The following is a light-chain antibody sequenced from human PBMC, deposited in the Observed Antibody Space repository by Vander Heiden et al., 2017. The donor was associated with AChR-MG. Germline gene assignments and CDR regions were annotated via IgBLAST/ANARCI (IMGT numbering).Light chain of an antibody. J-gene: IGLJ2*01. CDR2: ANN. V-gene: IGLV1-40*01. Sequence: QSVLTQPPSVSGAPGQRVTIPCTGSSSNIGADYDVLWYLQFPGSAPKLLISANNIRPSGVPDRFSGSKSGTSASLAITGLQAEDEADYYCQSYDSSLNAIIFGGGTKLTVL. CDR3: QSYDSSLNAII. CDR1: SSNIGADYD.